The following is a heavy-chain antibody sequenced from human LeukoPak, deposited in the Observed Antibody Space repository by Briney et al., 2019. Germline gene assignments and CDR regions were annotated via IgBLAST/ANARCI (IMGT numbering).Heavy chain of an antibody. CDR3: ARVVTYYDFWSGYGGFDP. CDR2: IYYSGTT. J-gene: IGHJ5*02. D-gene: IGHD3-3*01. Sequence: SETLSLTCTVSGGSISSYYWSWIRQPPGKGLEWIGYIYYSGTTNYNPSLKSRVTISVDTSKNQFSLKLSSVTAADTAVYYCARVVTYYDFWSGYGGFDPWGQGTLVTVSS. V-gene: IGHV4-59*08. CDR1: GGSISSYY.